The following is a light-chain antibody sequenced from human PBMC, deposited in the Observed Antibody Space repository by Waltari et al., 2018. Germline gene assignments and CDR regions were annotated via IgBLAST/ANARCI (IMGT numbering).Light chain of an antibody. CDR3: MQHKALPLT. V-gene: IGKV2-40*01. J-gene: IGKJ4*01. CDR2: GGS. Sequence: DIVMTQTPLSLPVTPGEPASISCRSSQSLLHTDGYTYLDWYLQKPGQSPQLLIYGGSNRASGVPDSFSGSGSGTDFTLKISKVEAEDVGVYYCMQHKALPLTFGGGTKVEIK. CDR1: QSLLHTDGYTY.